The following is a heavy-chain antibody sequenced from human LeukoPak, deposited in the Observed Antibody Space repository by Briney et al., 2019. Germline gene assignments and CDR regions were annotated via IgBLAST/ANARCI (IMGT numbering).Heavy chain of an antibody. CDR1: GGSFSGYY. Sequence: SETLSLTCAVYGGSFSGYYWSWIRQPPGKGLEWIGEINHSGSTNYNPSLKSRVTISVDTSKNQFSLKLSSVTAADTAVYYCARHKSRSGLFPPRKDKENWFDPWGQGTLVTVSS. CDR3: ARHKSRSGLFPPRKDKENWFDP. D-gene: IGHD3-22*01. CDR2: INHSGST. V-gene: IGHV4-34*01. J-gene: IGHJ5*02.